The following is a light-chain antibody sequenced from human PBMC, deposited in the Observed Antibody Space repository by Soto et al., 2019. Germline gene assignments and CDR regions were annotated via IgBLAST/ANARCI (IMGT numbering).Light chain of an antibody. V-gene: IGKV3-15*01. CDR3: QQYNSWPPIT. CDR1: QSLRRSS. CDR2: GVS. J-gene: IGKJ4*01. Sequence: DIVLTQSPGTLSLSPGERATLSCRASQSLRRSSLAWYQQKPGQAPRLLIYGVSTRATGIPARFSGSGSGTEFTLTISSLQSEDFAVYYCQQYNSWPPITFGGGTKVDIK.